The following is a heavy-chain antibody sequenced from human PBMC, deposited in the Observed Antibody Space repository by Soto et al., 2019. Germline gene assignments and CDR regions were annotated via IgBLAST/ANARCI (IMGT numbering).Heavy chain of an antibody. V-gene: IGHV1-69*13. CDR3: GSPVVAAPLLFSPSTTGMDV. D-gene: IGHD2-15*01. CDR2: IIPIFGTA. Sequence: SVKVSCKASGGTFSSYAISWVRQAPGQGLEWMGGIIPIFGTANYAQKFQGRVTITADESTSTAYMELSSLRSEDTAVYYCGSPVVAAPLLFSPSTTGMDVWAQGTTVTVSS. CDR1: GGTFSSYA. J-gene: IGHJ6*02.